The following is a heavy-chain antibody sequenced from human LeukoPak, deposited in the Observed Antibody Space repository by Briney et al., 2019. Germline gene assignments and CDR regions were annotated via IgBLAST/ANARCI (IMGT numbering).Heavy chain of an antibody. CDR2: IYYSGST. CDR3: ASQRFWFGELSGFDY. D-gene: IGHD3-10*01. Sequence: SETLSLTCTVSGGSISSYYWSWIRQPPGKGLEWIGYIYYSGSTNYNPSLKSRVTISVDTSKNQFSLKLSSVTAADTAVYYCASQRFWFGELSGFDYWGQGTLVTVSS. J-gene: IGHJ4*02. V-gene: IGHV4-59*08. CDR1: GGSISSYY.